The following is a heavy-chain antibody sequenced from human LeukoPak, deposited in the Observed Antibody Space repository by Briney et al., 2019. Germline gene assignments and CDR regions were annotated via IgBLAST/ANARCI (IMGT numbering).Heavy chain of an antibody. CDR2: ISAYNGNT. V-gene: IGHV1-18*01. J-gene: IGHJ3*02. CDR1: GYTFTSYG. Sequence: GASVKVSCKASGYTFTSYGISWVRQAPGQGLEWMGWISAYNGNTNYAQKLQGRVTMTTDTSTSTAYMELRSLRSDGTAVYYCARDYYDSSGYYHDAFDIWGQGTMVTVSS. CDR3: ARDYYDSSGYYHDAFDI. D-gene: IGHD3-22*01.